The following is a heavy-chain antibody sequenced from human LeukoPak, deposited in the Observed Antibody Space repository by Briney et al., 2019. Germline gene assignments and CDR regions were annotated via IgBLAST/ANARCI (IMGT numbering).Heavy chain of an antibody. CDR3: AKTRGGNPRYYFDY. CDR2: VSGSGDFI. CDR1: GFTFTNPA. V-gene: IGHV3-23*01. Sequence: GGSLRLSCAASGFTFTNPAMGWVRQAPGKGLEWVSVVSGSGDFIYYAGSVKGRFTISRDNSKNTLYLQMSSLRAEDTALYYCAKTRGGNPRYYFDYWGHGTLVTVSS. J-gene: IGHJ4*01. D-gene: IGHD4-23*01.